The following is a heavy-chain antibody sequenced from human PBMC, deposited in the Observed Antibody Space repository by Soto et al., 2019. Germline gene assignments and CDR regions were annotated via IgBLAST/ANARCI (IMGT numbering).Heavy chain of an antibody. CDR3: ARVIQYSGYDYDAFDI. Sequence: SVKVSCKASGGTFSSYAISWVRQAPGQGLEWMGGIIPIFGTANYAQKFQGRVTITADESTSTAYMELSSLRSEDTAVYYCARVIQYSGYDYDAFDIWGQGTMVTVSS. J-gene: IGHJ3*02. V-gene: IGHV1-69*13. D-gene: IGHD5-12*01. CDR2: IIPIFGTA. CDR1: GGTFSSYA.